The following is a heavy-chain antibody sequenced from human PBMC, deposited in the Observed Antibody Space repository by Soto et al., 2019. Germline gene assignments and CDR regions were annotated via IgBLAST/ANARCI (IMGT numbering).Heavy chain of an antibody. CDR1: GYTFTGYY. D-gene: IGHD2-15*01. CDR3: ARDALLPPNWSDP. V-gene: IGHV1-2*02. Sequence: GASVKVSCKASGYTFTGYYMHWLRQAPGQGLEWMGWINPNSGGTNYAQKFQGRVTMTRVTSISTAYMELSRLRSDDTAVYYCARDALLPPNWSDPWGQGTLVTVSS. J-gene: IGHJ5*02. CDR2: INPNSGGT.